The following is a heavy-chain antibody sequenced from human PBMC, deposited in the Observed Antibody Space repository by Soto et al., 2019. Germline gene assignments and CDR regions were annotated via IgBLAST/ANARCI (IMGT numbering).Heavy chain of an antibody. CDR1: GFTFSSYG. CDR2: ISYDGSNK. D-gene: IGHD6-19*01. CDR3: AKDLIRDSSGHQPPGG. Sequence: GGSLRLSCAASGFTFSSYGMHWVRQAPGKGLEWVAVISYDGSNKYYADSVKGRFTISRDNSKNTLYLQMNSLRAEDTAVYYCAKDLIRDSSGHQPPGGWGQGTLVTVSS. J-gene: IGHJ4*02. V-gene: IGHV3-30*18.